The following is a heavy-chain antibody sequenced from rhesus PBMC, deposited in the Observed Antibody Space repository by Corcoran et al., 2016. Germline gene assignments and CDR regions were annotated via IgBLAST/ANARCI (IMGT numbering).Heavy chain of an antibody. D-gene: IGHD4-29*01. Sequence: QVTLKESGPALVKPTQTLTLTCTFSGFSLISSGMGVGWIRQSPGKALVWLASIYWDEDILYRTFLKSRLTISKDTSNNLVVLTMTNMDPVDTATYYCALHNGIRLQSNNGLDSWGQGVVVTVSS. CDR1: GFSLISSGMG. CDR2: IYWDEDI. CDR3: ALHNGIRLQSNNGLDS. J-gene: IGHJ6*01. V-gene: IGHV2-174*01.